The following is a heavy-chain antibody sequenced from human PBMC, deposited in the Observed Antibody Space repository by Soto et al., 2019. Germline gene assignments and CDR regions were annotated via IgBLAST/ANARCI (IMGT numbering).Heavy chain of an antibody. V-gene: IGHV5-51*01. Sequence: GESLKISCKGSGYSFTSYWIYWVRQMPGKGLEWMGIIYSGDSDTRYSPTFQGQVTISADKSISTAYLQWSSLKASDTAMYYCARRSGPHLGPLGMDVWGQGTTVTVSS. D-gene: IGHD6-25*01. J-gene: IGHJ6*02. CDR3: ARRSGPHLGPLGMDV. CDR2: IYSGDSDT. CDR1: GYSFTSYW.